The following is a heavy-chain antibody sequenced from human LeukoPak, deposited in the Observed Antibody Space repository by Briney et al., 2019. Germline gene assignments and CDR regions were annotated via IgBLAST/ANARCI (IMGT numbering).Heavy chain of an antibody. Sequence: ASVKVSCKASGYTFTGYHMHWVRQAPGQGLEWMGWINPNSGGTNYAQKLQGRVTMTRDTSISTAYMELSRLRSDDTAVYYCARDWANTIFGVVLYFDYWGQGTLVTVSS. V-gene: IGHV1-2*02. CDR1: GYTFTGYH. CDR3: ARDWANTIFGVVLYFDY. CDR2: INPNSGGT. J-gene: IGHJ4*02. D-gene: IGHD3-3*01.